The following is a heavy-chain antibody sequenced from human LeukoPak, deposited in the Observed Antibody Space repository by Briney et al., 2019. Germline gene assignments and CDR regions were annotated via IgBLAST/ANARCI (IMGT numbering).Heavy chain of an antibody. CDR1: GFAFSDYV. CDR3: VKGRDSVGLQLHC. Sequence: PGGSLRLSCAASGFAFSDYVMNWVRRAPGKALEWVSTISGSGGKTYYADSVKGRFTISRDNSKATLYLQMNSLRAEDSAVYYCVKGRDSVGLQLHCWGQGTLVTVSS. J-gene: IGHJ4*02. CDR2: ISGSGGKT. V-gene: IGHV3-23*01. D-gene: IGHD1-1*01.